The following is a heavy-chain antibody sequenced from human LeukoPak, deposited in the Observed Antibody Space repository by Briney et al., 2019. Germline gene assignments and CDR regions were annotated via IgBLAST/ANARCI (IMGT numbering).Heavy chain of an antibody. J-gene: IGHJ5*02. CDR2: ISSSSSYI. CDR1: GFTFSSYS. CDR3: ARDNYYDSSGPKFDP. Sequence: GGSLRLSCAASGFTFSSYSMNWVRQAPGKGLEWVSSISSSSSYIYYADSVKGRFTISRDNSKNTLYLQMNSLRAEDTAVYYCARDNYYDSSGPKFDPWGQGTLVTVSS. V-gene: IGHV3-21*01. D-gene: IGHD3-22*01.